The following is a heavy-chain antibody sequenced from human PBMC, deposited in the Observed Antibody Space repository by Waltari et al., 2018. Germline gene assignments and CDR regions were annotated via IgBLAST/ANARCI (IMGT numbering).Heavy chain of an antibody. J-gene: IGHJ4*02. CDR1: GGSISSYY. CDR3: ARGLMTDLDY. CDR2: IYYSGST. V-gene: IGHV4-59*01. Sequence: QVQLQESGPGLVKPSETLSLTCTVSGGSISSYYWSWIRQPPGKGLEWIGYIYYSGSTNYNPSLKSRVTISVDTSKNQFSLKLSSVTAADTAVYYCARGLMTDLDYWGQGTLVTVSS.